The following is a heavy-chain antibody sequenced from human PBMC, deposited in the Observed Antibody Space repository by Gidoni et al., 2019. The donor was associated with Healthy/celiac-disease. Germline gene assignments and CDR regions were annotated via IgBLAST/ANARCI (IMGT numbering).Heavy chain of an antibody. CDR1: GDSFTSYW. V-gene: IGHV5-10-1*03. D-gene: IGHD2-2*01. Sequence: EVQLVQSGAEVKKPGESLRISCKGSGDSFTSYWIRWVRPMPGKGLEWMGRIDPSDSYTTYSPSFQGHVTISADKSISTAYLQWSSLKASDTAMYYCARQTRDIVVVPAADRINDYWGQGTLVTVSS. CDR3: ARQTRDIVVVPAADRINDY. CDR2: IDPSDSYT. J-gene: IGHJ4*02.